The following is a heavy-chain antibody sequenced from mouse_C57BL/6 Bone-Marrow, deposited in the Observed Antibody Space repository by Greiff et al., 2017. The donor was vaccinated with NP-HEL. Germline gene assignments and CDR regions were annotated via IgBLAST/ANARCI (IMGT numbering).Heavy chain of an antibody. V-gene: IGHV14-2*01. J-gene: IGHJ2*01. CDR1: GFYFTDYY. CDR2: IDPEDGTT. Sequence: VQLQQSGAELVKPGASVKMSCTASGFYFTDYYMHWVKQRTEQGLEWIGVIDPEDGTTKYAPKFQGKATITADTSSNTAYLQLSSLTSEDTAVFYGARPLYAPYYFDYWGQGTTLTVSS. CDR3: ARPLYAPYYFDY. D-gene: IGHD1-1*01.